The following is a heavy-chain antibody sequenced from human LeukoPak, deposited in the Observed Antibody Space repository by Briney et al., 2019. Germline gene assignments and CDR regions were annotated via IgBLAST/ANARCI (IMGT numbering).Heavy chain of an antibody. CDR1: GFTFSDSY. CDR3: ARGKYSFDY. Sequence: GGSLRLSCAASGFTFSDSYMSWIRQAPGKGLEYISYISSSGSTIYYADSVKGRFTLSRDNAKNSLSLEMNSLRAEDTAVYYCARGKYSFDYRGQGTLVTVSS. CDR2: ISSSGSTI. J-gene: IGHJ4*02. V-gene: IGHV3-11*01.